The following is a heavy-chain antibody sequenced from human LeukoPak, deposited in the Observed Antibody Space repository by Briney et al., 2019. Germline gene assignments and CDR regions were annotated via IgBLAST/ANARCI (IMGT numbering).Heavy chain of an antibody. CDR1: GGSISSSSYY. Sequence: SETLSLTCTVSGGSISSSSYYWGWIRQPPGKGLEWIGSIYYSGSTYYNPSLKSRVTISVDTSKNQFSLKLSSVTAADTAVYYCARNVQRFDYWGQGTLVTVSS. CDR2: IYYSGST. D-gene: IGHD5-18*01. V-gene: IGHV4-39*07. J-gene: IGHJ4*02. CDR3: ARNVQRFDY.